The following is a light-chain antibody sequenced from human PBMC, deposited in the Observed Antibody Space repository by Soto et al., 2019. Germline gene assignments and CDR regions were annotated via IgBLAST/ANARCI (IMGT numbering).Light chain of an antibody. V-gene: IGKV3-20*01. J-gene: IGKJ5*01. CDR3: QQYGGSPPVT. Sequence: EIVLTQSPGTLSLSPGERATLSCRASQSVSSSYLAWYQQKPGQAPRLLIYGASSRATGIPDRFSGSGSGTVFTLTISSREPEDFAGYFCQQYGGSPPVTFGQGTRLEIK. CDR2: GAS. CDR1: QSVSSSY.